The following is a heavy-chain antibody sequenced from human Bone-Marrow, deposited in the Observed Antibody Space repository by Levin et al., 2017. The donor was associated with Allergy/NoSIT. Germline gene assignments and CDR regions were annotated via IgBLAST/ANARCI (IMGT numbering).Heavy chain of an antibody. Sequence: GESLKISCAASGFTFSSYGMHWVRQAPGKGLEWVAVISYDGSNKYYADSVKGRFTISRDNSKNTLYLQMNSLRAEDTAVYYCAKWESSSWYGDYWGQGTLVTVSS. V-gene: IGHV3-30*18. CDR3: AKWESSSWYGDY. CDR2: ISYDGSNK. J-gene: IGHJ4*02. CDR1: GFTFSSYG. D-gene: IGHD6-13*01.